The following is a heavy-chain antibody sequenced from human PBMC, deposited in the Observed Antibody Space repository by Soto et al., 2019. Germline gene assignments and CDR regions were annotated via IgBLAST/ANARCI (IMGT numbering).Heavy chain of an antibody. D-gene: IGHD4-17*01. J-gene: IGHJ4*02. CDR3: ATKPDYGDTGDY. V-gene: IGHV4-39*01. CDR1: GGSISSSSYY. Sequence: SETLSLTCTVSGGSISSSSYYWGWIRQPPGKGLEWIGSIYYSGSTYYNPSLKSRVTISVDTSKNQFSLKLSSVTAADTAVYYCATKPDYGDTGDYWGQGTLVTVSS. CDR2: IYYSGST.